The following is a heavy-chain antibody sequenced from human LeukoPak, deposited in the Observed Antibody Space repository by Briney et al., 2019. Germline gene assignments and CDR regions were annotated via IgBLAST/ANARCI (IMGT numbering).Heavy chain of an antibody. D-gene: IGHD3-16*01. J-gene: IGHJ1*01. CDR1: GFTFSSYA. Sequence: TGGSLRLSCAASGFTFSSYAMSWVRQSPRKGLEWVSAISDSTDNTYYADSVKGRFTISRDNSKNTLYLQMNSLRAEDTAVYYCAKDDDWGRYKHWGQGTLVTVSS. V-gene: IGHV3-23*01. CDR3: AKDDDWGRYKH. CDR2: ISDSTDNT.